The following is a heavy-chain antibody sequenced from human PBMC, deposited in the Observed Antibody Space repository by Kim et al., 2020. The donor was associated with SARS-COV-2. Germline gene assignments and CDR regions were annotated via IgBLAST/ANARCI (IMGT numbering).Heavy chain of an antibody. J-gene: IGHJ4*02. CDR2: ISGSGGST. Sequence: GGSLRLSCAASGFTFSSYAINWVRQAPGKGLEWVSAISGSGGSTYYADSVKGRFTISRDNSKNTLYLQMNSLRAEDTAVYYCAKDLGGYFDYWGQGTLVTVSS. CDR1: GFTFSSYA. CDR3: AKDLGGYFDY. D-gene: IGHD3-16*01. V-gene: IGHV3-23*01.